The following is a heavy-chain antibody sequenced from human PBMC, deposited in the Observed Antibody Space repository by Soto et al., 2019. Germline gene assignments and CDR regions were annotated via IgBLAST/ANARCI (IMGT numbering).Heavy chain of an antibody. CDR3: ARGGRVVAAHNHFDY. D-gene: IGHD2-15*01. J-gene: IGHJ4*02. CDR1: GFTFSSYA. CDR2: ISSNGGST. V-gene: IGHV3-64*01. Sequence: GGSLRLSCAASGFTFSSYAMHWVRQAPGKGLEYVSAISSNGGSTYYANSVKGRFTISRDNSKNTLYLQMGSLRAEDMAVYYCARGGRVVAAHNHFDYWGQGTLVTVSS.